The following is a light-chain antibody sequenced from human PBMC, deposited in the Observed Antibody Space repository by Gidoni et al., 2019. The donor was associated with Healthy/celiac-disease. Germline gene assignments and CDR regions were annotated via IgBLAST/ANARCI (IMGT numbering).Light chain of an antibody. J-gene: IGKJ2*01. CDR3: QQYNNWGYT. V-gene: IGKV3-15*01. Sequence: EIVMTQSPATLSVSPGERATLSCRASQSVSSNLAWYQQKPGQAPSLLIYGASTRATGIPARFSGSGSGTEFTLTISSLQSEDFAVYYCQQYNNWGYTFGQXTKLEIK. CDR1: QSVSSN. CDR2: GAS.